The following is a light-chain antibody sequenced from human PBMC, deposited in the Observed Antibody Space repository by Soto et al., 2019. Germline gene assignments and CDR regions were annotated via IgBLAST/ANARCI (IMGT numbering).Light chain of an antibody. CDR3: QHYNSYSEA. CDR1: QNIKTN. CDR2: DAT. V-gene: IGKV3D-15*01. Sequence: DTVLTQSPATLSVSQGERATLSCRASQNIKTNLAWYQHKPGQAPSLLIYDATHRATGIPARFSGSGSGTDFTLTISSLQPDDFATYYCQHYNSYSEAFGQGTKVDIK. J-gene: IGKJ1*01.